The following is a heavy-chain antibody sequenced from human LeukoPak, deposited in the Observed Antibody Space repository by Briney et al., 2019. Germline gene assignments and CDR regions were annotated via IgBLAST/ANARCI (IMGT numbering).Heavy chain of an antibody. CDR3: ARVTTNYFDS. V-gene: IGHV4-34*01. Sequence: ASETLSLTCAVYGGSFSGYYWSWIRQPPGKGLEWIGEINHSGSTNYNPSLKSRVTISVDTSKNQFSLKLTSVTAADTAVYYCARVTTNYFDSWGQGALVTVSS. D-gene: IGHD4-11*01. J-gene: IGHJ4*02. CDR1: GGSFSGYY. CDR2: INHSGST.